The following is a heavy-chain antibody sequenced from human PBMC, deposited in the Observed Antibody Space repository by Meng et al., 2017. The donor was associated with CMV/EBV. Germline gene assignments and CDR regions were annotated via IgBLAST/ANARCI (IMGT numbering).Heavy chain of an antibody. J-gene: IGHJ3*02. V-gene: IGHV3-72*01. CDR3: ARSQGDFWSGSDAFDI. CDR2: TRNKANSYTT. D-gene: IGHD3-3*01. CDR1: GFTFSDHY. Sequence: GESLKISCAASGFTFSDHYMDWVRQAPGKGLEWVCRTRNKANSYTTEYAASVKGRFTISRDDSKNSLYLQMNSLKTEDTAVYYCARSQGDFWSGSDAFDIWGQGTMVTVSS.